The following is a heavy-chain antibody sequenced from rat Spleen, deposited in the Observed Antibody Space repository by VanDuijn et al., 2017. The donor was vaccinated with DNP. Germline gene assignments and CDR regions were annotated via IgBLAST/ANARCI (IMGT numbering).Heavy chain of an antibody. V-gene: IGHV5-25*01. Sequence: EVQLVESGGGLVQPGRSMKVSCAASGFTFSNYDMAWVRQAPTKGLEWVATISTGGGEAYYRDSVKGRFTISRDNAKSTLYLQMDSLRSEDTATYYCAKGPNYGGWNDYFDYWGLGVMVTVSS. CDR2: ISTGGGEA. CDR3: AKGPNYGGWNDYFDY. J-gene: IGHJ2*01. CDR1: GFTFSNYD. D-gene: IGHD1-11*01.